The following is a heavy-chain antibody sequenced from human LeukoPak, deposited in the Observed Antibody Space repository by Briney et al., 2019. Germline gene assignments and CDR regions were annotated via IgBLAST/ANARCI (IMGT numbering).Heavy chain of an antibody. CDR2: ISGSGGST. CDR3: AKGVAYTRGITTYDY. V-gene: IGHV3-23*01. J-gene: IGHJ4*02. D-gene: IGHD3-16*01. Sequence: GGSLRLSCAASEFTFTCYAMSLVRQAPGKGLGWVSAISGSGGSTYYADSVKGRCNIPRDNSKNPLYLQVKSLRGEDTGVYYCAKGVAYTRGITTYDYWGQGTLVTVSS. CDR1: EFTFTCYA.